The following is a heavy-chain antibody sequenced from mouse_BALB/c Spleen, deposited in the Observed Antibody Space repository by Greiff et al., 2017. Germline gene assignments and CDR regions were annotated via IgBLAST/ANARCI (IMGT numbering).Heavy chain of an antibody. CDR1: GFNIKDTY. V-gene: IGHV14-3*02. CDR3: AGDYYGSSYPY. J-gene: IGHJ3*01. Sequence: EVKLMESGAELVKPGASVKLSCTASGFNIKDTYMHWVKQRPEQGLEWIGRIDPANGNTKYDPKFQGKATITADTSSNTAYLQLSSLTSEDTAVYYCAGDYYGSSYPYWGQGTLVTVSA. CDR2: IDPANGNT. D-gene: IGHD1-1*01.